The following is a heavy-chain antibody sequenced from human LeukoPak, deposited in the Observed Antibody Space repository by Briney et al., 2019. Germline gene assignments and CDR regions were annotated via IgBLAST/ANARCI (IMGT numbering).Heavy chain of an antibody. CDR1: GFTFNSYE. D-gene: IGHD1-14*01. CDR3: TRGSTTWYFDY. J-gene: IGHJ4*02. CDR2: ITSSGNTI. V-gene: IGHV3-48*03. Sequence: GGSLRLSCAASGFTFNSYEMNWVRQAPGKGLEWASFITSSGNTIYYADSVKGRFIISRDNAKNSLDLQMNSLRAEDTAVYYCTRGSTTWYFDYWGQGTLVTVSS.